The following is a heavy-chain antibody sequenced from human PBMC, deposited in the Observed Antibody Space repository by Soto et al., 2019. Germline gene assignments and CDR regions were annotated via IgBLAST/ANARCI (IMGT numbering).Heavy chain of an antibody. CDR2: IWYDGSNK. D-gene: IGHD6-6*01. CDR3: ARDQLPIDSSSTSLSH. J-gene: IGHJ4*02. Sequence: GGSLRLSCAASGFTFSSYGMHWVRQAPGKGLEWVAVIWYDGSNKYYADSVKGRFTISRDNSKNTLYLQMNSLRAEDTAVYYCARDQLPIDSSSTSLSHWGQGTLVTVSS. V-gene: IGHV3-33*01. CDR1: GFTFSSYG.